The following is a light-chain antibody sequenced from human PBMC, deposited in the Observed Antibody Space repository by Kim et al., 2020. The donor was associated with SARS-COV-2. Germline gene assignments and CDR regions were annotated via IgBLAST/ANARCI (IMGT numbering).Light chain of an antibody. CDR1: KLGDKY. CDR2: QDS. J-gene: IGLJ1*01. CDR3: QAWDSSTGV. Sequence: SYELTQPSSVSVSPGQTASITCSGDKLGDKYACWYQQKPGQSPVLVIYQDSKRPSGIPERFSGSNSGNTATLTISGTQPMDEADYYCQAWDSSTGVFGTGTKVTVL. V-gene: IGLV3-1*01.